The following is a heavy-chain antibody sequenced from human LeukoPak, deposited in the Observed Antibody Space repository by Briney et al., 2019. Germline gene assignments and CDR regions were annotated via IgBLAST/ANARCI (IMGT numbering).Heavy chain of an antibody. V-gene: IGHV3-7*01. CDR3: ARGLWSGWYR. CDR1: GFTFSNYW. CDR2: IKQDGSEK. Sequence: GGSLRLSCAASGFTFSNYWMSWVRQAPGKGLEWVANIKQDGSEKYYVDSVKGRFTISRDNAKNSLYLQMNSLRVEDTAVYYCARGLWSGWYRWGQGTLVTVSS. D-gene: IGHD6-19*01. J-gene: IGHJ5*02.